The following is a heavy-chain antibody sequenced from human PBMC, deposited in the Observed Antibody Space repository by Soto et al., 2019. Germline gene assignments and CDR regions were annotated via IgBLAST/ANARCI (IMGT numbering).Heavy chain of an antibody. CDR3: AKTEADDYYYYYMDV. D-gene: IGHD6-13*01. Sequence: PGGSLRLSCAASGFTFSSYAMSCVRQAPGKELEWVSAISGSGGSTYYADSVKGRFTISRDNSKNTLYLQMNSLRAEDTAVYYCAKTEADDYYYYYMDVWGKGTTVTVSS. CDR2: ISGSGGST. CDR1: GFTFSSYA. V-gene: IGHV3-23*01. J-gene: IGHJ6*03.